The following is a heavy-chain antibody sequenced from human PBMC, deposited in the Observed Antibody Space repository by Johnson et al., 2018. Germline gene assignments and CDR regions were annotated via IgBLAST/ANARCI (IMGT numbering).Heavy chain of an antibody. Sequence: EVQLVESGGGLVQPGRSLRLSCAVSGFTFDDNAMHWVRQGPGKGLEWVSGISWNSGSLGYADSVKGRFTVSRDNAKNSLYLQMNSLRAEDTALYHCVKARGPKVDSLMDVWGQGTTVTVSS. CDR1: GFTFDDNA. J-gene: IGHJ6*02. D-gene: IGHD3-9*01. CDR3: VKARGPKVDSLMDV. CDR2: ISWNSGSL. V-gene: IGHV3-9*01.